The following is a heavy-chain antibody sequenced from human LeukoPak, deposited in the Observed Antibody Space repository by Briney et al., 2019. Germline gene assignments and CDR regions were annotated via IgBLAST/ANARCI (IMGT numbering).Heavy chain of an antibody. J-gene: IGHJ5*02. D-gene: IGHD3-22*01. Sequence: SETLSLTCAVYGGSFSGYYWSWIRQPPGKGLEWIGEINHSGSTNYNPSLKSRVTIPVDTSKNQFSLKLSSVTAADMAVYYCARISYYDSSGYESWGQGTLVTVSS. CDR2: INHSGST. CDR3: ARISYYDSSGYES. CDR1: GGSFSGYY. V-gene: IGHV4-34*01.